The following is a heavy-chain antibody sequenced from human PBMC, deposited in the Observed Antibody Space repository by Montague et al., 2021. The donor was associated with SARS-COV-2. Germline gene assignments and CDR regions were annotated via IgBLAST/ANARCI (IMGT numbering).Heavy chain of an antibody. D-gene: IGHD3-16*02. V-gene: IGHV3-30*04. CDR3: ARDNHDYVWGSYRYIY. J-gene: IGHJ4*02. Sequence: SLRLSCAASGFTFSSYAMHWVRQAPGKGLEWVAVISYDGSNKYYADSVKGRFTISRDNSKNTLYLQMNSLRAEDTAVYYCARDNHDYVWGSYRYIYWGQGTLVTVSS. CDR2: ISYDGSNK. CDR1: GFTFSSYA.